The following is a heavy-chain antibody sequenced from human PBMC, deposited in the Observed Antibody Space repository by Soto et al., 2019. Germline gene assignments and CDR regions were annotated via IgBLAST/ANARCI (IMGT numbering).Heavy chain of an antibody. CDR3: AIIATSGGGDAFDI. CDR2: ILSDEINK. CDR1: GFTFSNYA. V-gene: IGHV3-30-3*01. J-gene: IGHJ3*02. Sequence: QVQLVESGGGVVQPGRSLRLSCAASGFTFSNYAMHWVRQAPGKGLEWVAAILSDEINKYSADSVKGRVTISRDNSENTLYRQMNSLRPEDKAVYYCAIIATSGGGDAFDIWGEGTMVTVSS. D-gene: IGHD6-13*01.